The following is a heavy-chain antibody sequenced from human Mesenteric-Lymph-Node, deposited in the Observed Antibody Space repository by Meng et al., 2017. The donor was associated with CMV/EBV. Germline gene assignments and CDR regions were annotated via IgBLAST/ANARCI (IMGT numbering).Heavy chain of an antibody. CDR2: IYYSGIT. D-gene: IGHD2-15*01. V-gene: IGHV4-31*03. J-gene: IGHJ6*02. CDR3: ARDSVVYSDYYYGMDV. CDR1: GASIYISNYY. Sequence: SETLSLTCTVSGASIYISNYYWSWIRQHPGKGLEWIGYIYYSGITYYNPSLKSRITISVDTSKNQFSLNLSSVTAADTAVYYCARDSVVYSDYYYGMDVWGQGTTVTVSS.